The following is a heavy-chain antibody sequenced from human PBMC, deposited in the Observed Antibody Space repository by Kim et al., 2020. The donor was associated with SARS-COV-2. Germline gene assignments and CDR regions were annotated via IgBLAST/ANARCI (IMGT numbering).Heavy chain of an antibody. CDR3: AKALPDRMVRGVIVYYYGMDV. Sequence: GGSLRLSCAASGFTFSSYAMHWVRQAPGKGLEWVAVISYDGSNKYYADSVKGRFTISRDNSKNTLYLQMNSLRAEDTAVYYCAKALPDRMVRGVIVYYYGMDVWGQGTTVTVSS. J-gene: IGHJ6*02. CDR2: ISYDGSNK. V-gene: IGHV3-30*04. CDR1: GFTFSSYA. D-gene: IGHD3-10*01.